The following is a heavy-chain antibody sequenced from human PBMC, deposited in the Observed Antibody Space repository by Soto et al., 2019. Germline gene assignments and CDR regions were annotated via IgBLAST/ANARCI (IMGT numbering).Heavy chain of an antibody. CDR2: INHSGST. CDR3: ASSKFRTGRTIDY. CDR1: GGSFSGYY. Sequence: LSLTCAVYGGSFSGYYWSWIRQPPGKGLEWIGEINHSGSTNYNPSLKSRVTISVDTSKNQFSLKLSSVTAADTAVYYCASSKFRTGRTIDYWGQGTLVTVSS. D-gene: IGHD2-15*01. J-gene: IGHJ4*02. V-gene: IGHV4-34*01.